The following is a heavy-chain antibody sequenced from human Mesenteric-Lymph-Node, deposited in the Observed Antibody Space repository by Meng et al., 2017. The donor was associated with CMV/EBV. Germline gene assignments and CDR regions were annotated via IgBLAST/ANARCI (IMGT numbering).Heavy chain of an antibody. CDR2: INHSGST. J-gene: IGHJ4*02. CDR3: ARGGLPYFDCLLPVDY. CDR1: GGSFSGYY. V-gene: IGHV4-34*01. Sequence: YGGSFSGYYWSWIRQPPGKGLEWIGEINHSGSTNYNPSLKSRVTISVDTSKNQFSLKLSSVTAADTAVYYCARGGLPYFDCLLPVDYWGQGTLVTVSS. D-gene: IGHD3-9*01.